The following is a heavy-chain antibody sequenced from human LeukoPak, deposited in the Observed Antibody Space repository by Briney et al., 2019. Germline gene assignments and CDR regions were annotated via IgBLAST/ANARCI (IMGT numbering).Heavy chain of an antibody. CDR1: GFTFDDYA. Sequence: AGGSLRLSCAASGFTFDDYAMHWVRQGPGKGLEWVSGISWNSGSIGYADSVKGRFTISRDNAKNSLYLQMNSLRAEDTALYYCAKGGETSTLSPMGWFDPWGQGTLVTVSS. D-gene: IGHD2-2*01. V-gene: IGHV3-9*01. CDR3: AKGGETSTLSPMGWFDP. CDR2: ISWNSGSI. J-gene: IGHJ5*02.